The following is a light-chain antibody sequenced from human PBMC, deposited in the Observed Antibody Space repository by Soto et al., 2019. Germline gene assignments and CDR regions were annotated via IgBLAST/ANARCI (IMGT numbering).Light chain of an antibody. V-gene: IGKV3-20*01. J-gene: IGKJ2*01. CDR1: QSVSR. Sequence: EILVTQSPGTLSLSPGERATLSCRASQSVSRLAWYQQKPCQAPRLLISGASSMATGIPDRFSGSGSGTDFTLTISRLEPEDFALYYCQQCDISPSTFGQGNNLEIK. CDR3: QQCDISPST. CDR2: GAS.